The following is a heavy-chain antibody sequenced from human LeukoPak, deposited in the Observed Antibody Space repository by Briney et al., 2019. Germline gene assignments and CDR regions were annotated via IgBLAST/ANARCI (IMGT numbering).Heavy chain of an antibody. CDR2: ISSSSSYI. V-gene: IGHV3-21*01. CDR1: GFTFSRYS. J-gene: IGHJ4*02. D-gene: IGHD3-22*01. Sequence: GGSLRLSCAASGFTFSRYSMNWVRQAPGKGLEWVSSISSSSSYIYYADSVKGRFTISRDNAKNSLYLQMNSLRAEDTAVYYCARDHATYYYDSSGYYDYWGQGTLVTVSS. CDR3: ARDHATYYYDSSGYYDY.